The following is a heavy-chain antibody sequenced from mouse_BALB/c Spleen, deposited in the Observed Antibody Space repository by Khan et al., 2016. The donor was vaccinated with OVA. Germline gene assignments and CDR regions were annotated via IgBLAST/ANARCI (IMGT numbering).Heavy chain of an antibody. J-gene: IGHJ3*01. CDR1: GYTFSSYY. D-gene: IGHD2-2*01. CDR2: INPNNGGT. Sequence: QVQLKESGAELVKPGASVKLSWKASGYTFSSYYMYWVKQRPGQGLEWIGEINPNNGGTNFNEKFKSKAALTVDKSSTTAYMQLSSLTSEDSAVYYCTRSGYGSFAYWGQGTLVTVST. V-gene: IGHV1S81*02. CDR3: TRSGYGSFAY.